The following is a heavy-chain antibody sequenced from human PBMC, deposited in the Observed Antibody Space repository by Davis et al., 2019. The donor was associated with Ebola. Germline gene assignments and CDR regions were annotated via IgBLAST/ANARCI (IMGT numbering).Heavy chain of an antibody. Sequence: PGGSLRLSCAASGFTFSSYAMSWVRQAPGKGLEWVSAISGSGGSTYYADSVKGRFTISRDNSKNTLYLQMNSLRAEDTAVYYCAKDPICSGGSCANWFDPWGQGTLVTVSS. CDR3: AKDPICSGGSCANWFDP. D-gene: IGHD2-15*01. CDR2: ISGSGGST. J-gene: IGHJ5*02. CDR1: GFTFSSYA. V-gene: IGHV3-23*01.